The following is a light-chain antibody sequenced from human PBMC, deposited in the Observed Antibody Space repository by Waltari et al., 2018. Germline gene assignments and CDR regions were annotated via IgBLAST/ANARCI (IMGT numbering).Light chain of an antibody. CDR3: RVLDRNPDHTEV. J-gene: IGLJ3*02. CDR1: DIGRKS. Sequence: SYVLTQPPSVSVAPGKTARITCGGNDIGRKSVHWYQQKPGQAHVAVMSYDSDRPPGIPERFSGSNSGNTATLTITRVEAGDEADYYCRVLDRNPDHTEVFGGGTRVTVL. CDR2: YDS. V-gene: IGLV3-21*04.